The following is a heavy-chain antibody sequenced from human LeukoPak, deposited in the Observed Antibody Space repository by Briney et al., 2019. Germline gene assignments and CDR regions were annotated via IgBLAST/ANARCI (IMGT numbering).Heavy chain of an antibody. V-gene: IGHV4-61*02. CDR1: GGSISSGSYY. CDR3: ARTPSGRYYYYMDV. CDR2: ICTSGST. Sequence: TSQTLSLTCTVSGGSISSGSYYWSWIRQPAGKGLEWIGRICTSGSTNYNPSLKSRVTISVDTSKNQFSLKLSSVTAADTAVYYCARTPSGRYYYYMDVWGKGTTVTVSS. J-gene: IGHJ6*03. D-gene: IGHD2-15*01.